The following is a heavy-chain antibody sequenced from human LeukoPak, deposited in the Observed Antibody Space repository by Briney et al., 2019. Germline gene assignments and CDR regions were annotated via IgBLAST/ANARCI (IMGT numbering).Heavy chain of an antibody. V-gene: IGHV3-11*04. CDR1: GFTFSDYY. CDR2: ISSSGSTI. Sequence: GGSLRLSCAASGFTFSDYYMSWIRQAPGKGLEWVSYISSSGSTIYYADSVKGRFTISRDNAKNSLYLQMNSLRAEGTAVYYCARAIAVSTANFDYWGQGTLVTVSS. D-gene: IGHD2-15*01. CDR3: ARAIAVSTANFDY. J-gene: IGHJ4*02.